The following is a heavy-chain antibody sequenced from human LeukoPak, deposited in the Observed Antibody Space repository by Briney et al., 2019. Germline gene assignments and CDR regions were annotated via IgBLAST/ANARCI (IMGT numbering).Heavy chain of an antibody. D-gene: IGHD5-18*01. CDR2: ISSSGSTI. J-gene: IGHJ4*02. CDR1: GFTFSDYY. Sequence: AGGSLRLSCAASGFTFSDYYMSWIRQAPGRGLEWVSYISSSGSTIYYADSVKGRFTISRDNAKNSLYLQMNGLRAEDTAVYYCAREYSYGYGSHFDYWGQGTLVTVSS. V-gene: IGHV3-11*01. CDR3: AREYSYGYGSHFDY.